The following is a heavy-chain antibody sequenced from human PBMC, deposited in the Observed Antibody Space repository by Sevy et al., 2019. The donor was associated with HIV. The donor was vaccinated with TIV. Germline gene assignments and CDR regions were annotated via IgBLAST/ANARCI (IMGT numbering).Heavy chain of an antibody. CDR2: ISYDGMNK. CDR3: AKDFTRYNGMDV. Sequence: GGSLRLSCAVSGIIFTTSGMHWVRQAPGKGLEWVAVISYDGMNKFYGDSVKGRFTISRDNPKNILYLQMNSLRDEDTAVYYCAKDFTRYNGMDVWGQGTMVTVSS. V-gene: IGHV3-30*18. CDR1: GIIFTTSG. J-gene: IGHJ6*02.